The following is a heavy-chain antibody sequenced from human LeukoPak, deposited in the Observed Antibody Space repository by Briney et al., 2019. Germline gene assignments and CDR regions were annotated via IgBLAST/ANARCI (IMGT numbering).Heavy chain of an antibody. CDR3: ARDRSAMEGMNYFDY. Sequence: MPSETLSLTCTVSGGSLSSYYWRWIRQPPGKALEWIGYSYYSGSTNYNPSLKSRVTISVDTYKNQFSLKLSSVTAADTAVYYCARDRSAMEGMNYFDYWGQGTLVTVSS. D-gene: IGHD6-13*01. CDR1: GGSLSSYY. J-gene: IGHJ4*02. CDR2: SYYSGST. V-gene: IGHV4-59*01.